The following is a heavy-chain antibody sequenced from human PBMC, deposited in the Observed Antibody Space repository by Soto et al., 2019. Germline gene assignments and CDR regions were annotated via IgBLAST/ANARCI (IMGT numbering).Heavy chain of an antibody. Sequence: QMQLVESGGGVVQPGGSLRLSCEVSGFSFRSFGMHWVRQAPGKGLVWVTVISHEGSYKHYADSVKGRFTISRDDSKNTLYLQMNSLTVEDTAVYYCAKEGGYGDRIADDYYYYGMDVWGQGTTVTVSS. CDR2: ISHEGSYK. V-gene: IGHV3-30*18. D-gene: IGHD4-17*01. CDR3: AKEGGYGDRIADDYYYYGMDV. J-gene: IGHJ6*02. CDR1: GFSFRSFG.